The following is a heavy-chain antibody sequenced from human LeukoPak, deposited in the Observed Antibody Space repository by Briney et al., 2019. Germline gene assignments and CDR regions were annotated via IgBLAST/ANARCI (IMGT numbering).Heavy chain of an antibody. D-gene: IGHD3-22*01. CDR1: GFTVSSNY. Sequence: GGSLRLSCAASGFTVSSNYMSWVRQAPGKGLEWVSVIYSGGVTYYADSVKGRFTISRDNSKNTLYLQMDSLRAGDTAVYYCARGLMYYDSSDFGDYWGQGTLVTVSS. J-gene: IGHJ4*02. CDR3: ARGLMYYDSSDFGDY. CDR2: IYSGGVT. V-gene: IGHV3-53*01.